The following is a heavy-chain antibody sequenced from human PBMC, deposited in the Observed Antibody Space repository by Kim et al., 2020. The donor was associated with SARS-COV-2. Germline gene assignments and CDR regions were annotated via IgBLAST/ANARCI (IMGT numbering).Heavy chain of an antibody. V-gene: IGHV4-39*01. Sequence: SETLSLTCTVSGGSISSSSYYWGWIRQPPGKGLEWIGSIYYSGSTYYNPSLKSRVTISVDTSKNQFSLKLSSVTAADTAVYYCARGPERVGSWGSYRYEGDAFAIWGQGTMVTVSS. J-gene: IGHJ3*02. CDR1: GGSISSSSYY. D-gene: IGHD3-16*02. CDR2: IYYSGST. CDR3: ARGPERVGSWGSYRYEGDAFAI.